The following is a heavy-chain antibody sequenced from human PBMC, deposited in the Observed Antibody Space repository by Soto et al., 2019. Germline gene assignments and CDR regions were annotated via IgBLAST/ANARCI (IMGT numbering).Heavy chain of an antibody. J-gene: IGHJ4*02. V-gene: IGHV1-18*04. CDR3: ARARYYYDTSAYYPFDY. CDR2: ISTYNGNT. D-gene: IGHD3-22*01. CDR1: GYTFTSYG. Sequence: QVQLVQSGAEVKKPGASVKVSCKTSGYTFTSYGISWVRQAPGQGLEWMGWISTYNGNTNYAQKFQDRVTMTTDTSTSTAHMELRSLRSDDTAVYYCARARYYYDTSAYYPFDYWGQGTLITVSA.